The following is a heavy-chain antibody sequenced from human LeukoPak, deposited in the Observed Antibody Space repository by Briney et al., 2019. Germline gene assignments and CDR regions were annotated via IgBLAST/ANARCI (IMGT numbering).Heavy chain of an antibody. J-gene: IGHJ4*02. CDR3: AYYYDSSGYANDY. CDR1: GGSFSGYF. CDR2: INHSGRT. Sequence: PSETLSLTCAVYGGSFSGYFWSWVRQPPGKGLGWVGEINHSGRTNYNPSLKSRVTISVDTSKNQSSLKLSSVTAADTAVYYCAYYYDSSGYANDYWGQGTLVTVSS. V-gene: IGHV4-34*01. D-gene: IGHD3-22*01.